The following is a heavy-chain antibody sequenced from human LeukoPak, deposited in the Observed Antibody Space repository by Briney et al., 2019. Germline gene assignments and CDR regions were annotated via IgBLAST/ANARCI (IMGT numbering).Heavy chain of an antibody. CDR2: INPSGGST. CDR3: AREKYGSPVAAPDY. D-gene: IGHD2-15*01. J-gene: IGHJ4*02. CDR1: GYTFTSYF. V-gene: IGHV1-46*01. Sequence: ASVKDSCKTSGYTFTSYFIHWVRQAPGQGLEWMGLINPSGGSTNYAHQFQGRVTMTRDTSTSTVYMELSSLRSEDTAVFYCAREKYGSPVAAPDYWGQGTLVTVSS.